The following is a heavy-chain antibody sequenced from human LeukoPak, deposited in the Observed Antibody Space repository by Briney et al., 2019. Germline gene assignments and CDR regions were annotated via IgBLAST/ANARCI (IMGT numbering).Heavy chain of an antibody. J-gene: IGHJ6*02. CDR3: ARDETRDPISGYDYYYYGMDV. Sequence: GGSLRLSCAASGFTFSSYSMNWVRQAPGKGLEWVSSISSSSSYIYYADSVKGRFTIPRDNAKNSLYLQMNSLRAEDTAVYYCARDETRDPISGYDYYYYGMDVWGQGTTVTVSS. V-gene: IGHV3-21*04. CDR2: ISSSSSYI. CDR1: GFTFSSYS. D-gene: IGHD5-12*01.